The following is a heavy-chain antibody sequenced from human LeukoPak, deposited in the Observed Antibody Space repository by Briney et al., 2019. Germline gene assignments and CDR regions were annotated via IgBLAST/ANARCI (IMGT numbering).Heavy chain of an antibody. D-gene: IGHD3-16*02. CDR1: GYTFSSYG. CDR2: ISVYSGNP. Sequence: ASVKVSCKASGYTFSSYGISWVRQAPGQGLEWMGWISVYSGNPEYAQKFQGRVIMTTDTFTSTAYMELRSPRSDDTAVYYCARDQYDSVWGSHRPYFDYWGQGTLVTVSS. CDR3: ARDQYDSVWGSHRPYFDY. J-gene: IGHJ4*02. V-gene: IGHV1-18*01.